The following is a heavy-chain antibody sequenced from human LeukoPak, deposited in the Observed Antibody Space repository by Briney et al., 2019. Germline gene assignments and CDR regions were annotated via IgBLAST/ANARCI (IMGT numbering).Heavy chain of an antibody. CDR2: ISGSGGST. D-gene: IGHD4-17*01. Sequence: GGSLRLSRAASGFTFSSNYMSWVRQAPGKGLEWVSAISGSGGSTYYADSVKGRFTISRDNAKNTLYLQMNSLRAEDTAVYYCAKAPGCGDPNSFDYWGQGALVTVSS. J-gene: IGHJ4*02. V-gene: IGHV3-23*01. CDR3: AKAPGCGDPNSFDY. CDR1: GFTFSSNY.